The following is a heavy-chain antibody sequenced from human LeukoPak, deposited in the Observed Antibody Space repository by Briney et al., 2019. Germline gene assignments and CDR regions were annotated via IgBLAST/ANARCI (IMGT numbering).Heavy chain of an antibody. CDR2: INPSGGST. V-gene: IGHV1-46*01. CDR3: ARDYYDSSGYYYGSFDY. Sequence: ASVKVSCKASGYTFTSYYMHWVRQAPGQGLEWMGIINPSGGSTSYAQKFQGRVTMTRDTSTSTVYMELSSLRSEDTAVYYCARDYYDSSGYYYGSFDYWGQGTLVTVSS. D-gene: IGHD3-22*01. J-gene: IGHJ4*02. CDR1: GYTFTSYY.